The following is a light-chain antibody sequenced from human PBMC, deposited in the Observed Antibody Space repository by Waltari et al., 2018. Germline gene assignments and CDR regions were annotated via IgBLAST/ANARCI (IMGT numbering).Light chain of an antibody. CDR2: WAS. Sequence: IDLTPTPDSLPMSLRQPATITCTSSQSVLFSSDNKNYLAWYQQKPGQPPKLLIYWASTRESGVPDRFSGSGSGTDFTLTISSLQAEDVAVYFCQQYYIAQYTFGQGTKLEIK. J-gene: IGKJ2*01. V-gene: IGKV4-1*01. CDR3: QQYYIAQYT. CDR1: QSVLFSSDNKNY.